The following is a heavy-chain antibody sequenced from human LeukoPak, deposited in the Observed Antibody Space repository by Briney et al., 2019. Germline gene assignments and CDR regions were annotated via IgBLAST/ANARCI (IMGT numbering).Heavy chain of an antibody. J-gene: IGHJ4*02. CDR3: AKTDRGYDPKYFDY. CDR2: ISGSGGST. D-gene: IGHD5-12*01. V-gene: IGHV3-23*01. Sequence: GGSLRLSCAASGFTFSSYAMSWVRQAPGKGLEWVASISGSGGSTYYADSVKGRFTISRDNSKNTLYLQMNSLRAEDTALYYCAKTDRGYDPKYFDYWGQGTLVTASS. CDR1: GFTFSSYA.